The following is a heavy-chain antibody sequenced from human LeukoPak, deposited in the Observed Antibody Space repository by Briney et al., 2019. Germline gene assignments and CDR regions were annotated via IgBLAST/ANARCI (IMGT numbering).Heavy chain of an antibody. CDR3: AKVGQQLVDGPLDD. CDR1: GFTFSSYG. CDR2: ISYDGSNK. D-gene: IGHD6-13*01. J-gene: IGHJ4*02. V-gene: IGHV3-30*18. Sequence: GGSLRLSCAASGFTFSSYGMHWVRQAPGKGLEWVAVISYDGSNKYYADSVKGRFTISRDNSKNTLYLQMNSLRAEDTAVYYCAKVGQQLVDGPLDDWGQGTLVTVSS.